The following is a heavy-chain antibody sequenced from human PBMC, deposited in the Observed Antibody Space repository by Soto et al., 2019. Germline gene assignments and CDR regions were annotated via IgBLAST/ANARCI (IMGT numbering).Heavy chain of an antibody. CDR3: ARLRIDCSGGSCYVHTYYYYGMDV. CDR1: GGSTSSYY. J-gene: IGHJ6*02. D-gene: IGHD2-15*01. Sequence: PSETLSLTCAVSGGSTSSYYWSWIRQPPGKGLEWIGYIYYSGSTNYNPSLKSRVTISVDTSKNQFSLKLSSVTAADTAVYYCARLRIDCSGGSCYVHTYYYYGMDVWGQGTTVTVSS. V-gene: IGHV4-59*08. CDR2: IYYSGST.